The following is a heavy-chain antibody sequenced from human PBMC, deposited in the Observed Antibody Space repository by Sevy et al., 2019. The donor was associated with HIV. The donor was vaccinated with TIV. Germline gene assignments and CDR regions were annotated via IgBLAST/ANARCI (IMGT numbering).Heavy chain of an antibody. CDR1: GLTFSSYS. Sequence: GGSLRLSCAASGLTFSSYSMNWVRQAPGKGLEWVSSISSSSSYIYNADSVKGRFTISRDNAKNSLYLQMNSLRAEDTAVYYSARLRARGYSYGSLDYWCQGTLVTVSS. CDR3: ARLRARGYSYGSLDY. J-gene: IGHJ4*02. D-gene: IGHD5-18*01. CDR2: ISSSSSYI. V-gene: IGHV3-21*01.